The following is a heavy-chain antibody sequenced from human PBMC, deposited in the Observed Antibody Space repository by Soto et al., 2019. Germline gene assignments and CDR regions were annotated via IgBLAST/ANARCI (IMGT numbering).Heavy chain of an antibody. CDR2: ISYGGSNK. V-gene: IGHV3-30*18. Sequence: QVQLVESGGGVVQPGRSLRLSCGASGFTFSSYGMHWVRQAPGKGLEWVAGISYGGSNKFYADSVKGRFTISRDNSKNTLYLQRNSLTAEDTAVYHCAKPTRSGSFYFDYWGQGTLVAVSS. CDR3: AKPTRSGSFYFDY. CDR1: GFTFSSYG. J-gene: IGHJ4*02. D-gene: IGHD1-26*01.